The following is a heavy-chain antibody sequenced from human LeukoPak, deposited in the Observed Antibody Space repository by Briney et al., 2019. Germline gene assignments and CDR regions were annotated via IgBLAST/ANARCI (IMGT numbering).Heavy chain of an antibody. CDR1: GFTFSSYS. Sequence: PGGSLRLSCAASGFTFSSYSMNWIRQTPGKGLEWVSVIYVGGSAYYADSVKGRFTISGDSSKNTLYLQMNSLRAEDTAVYYCARLKIDGTHFDYWGQGTLVTVSS. CDR3: ARLKIDGTHFDY. J-gene: IGHJ4*02. V-gene: IGHV3-53*01. D-gene: IGHD3-9*01. CDR2: IYVGGSA.